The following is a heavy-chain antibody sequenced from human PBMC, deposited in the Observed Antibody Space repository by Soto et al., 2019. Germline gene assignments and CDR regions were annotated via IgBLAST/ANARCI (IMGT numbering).Heavy chain of an antibody. Sequence: LSLTCSVSGVSVSSDIYYWSWIRHHPGKGLEWIGYIYYSGNTYYNPSLGGRVTISLDTSKNHFSLRLRSVTPADTAVYYCARYPVVVVPAANYGLDVWGQGTTVTVSS. V-gene: IGHV4-31*03. CDR1: GVSVSSDIYY. J-gene: IGHJ6*02. CDR3: ARYPVVVVPAANYGLDV. D-gene: IGHD2-2*01. CDR2: IYYSGNT.